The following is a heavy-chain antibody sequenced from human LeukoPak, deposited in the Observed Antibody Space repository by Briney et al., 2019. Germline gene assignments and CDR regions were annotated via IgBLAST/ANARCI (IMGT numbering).Heavy chain of an antibody. D-gene: IGHD4-23*01. CDR1: GFSFNNYA. Sequence: GGSLRLFCAASGFSFNNYAMSWVRRAPGKGLEWVSAISTTGGSTYYADSVKGRFTISRDNSKNTLSLQMDSLRVEDTAVYYCAKDWTTVVTPKGYYFDSWGQGTLVTVSS. J-gene: IGHJ4*02. CDR2: ISTTGGST. V-gene: IGHV3-23*01. CDR3: AKDWTTVVTPKGYYFDS.